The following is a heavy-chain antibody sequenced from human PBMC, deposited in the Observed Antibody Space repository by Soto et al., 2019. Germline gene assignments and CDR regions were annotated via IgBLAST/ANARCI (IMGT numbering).Heavy chain of an antibody. CDR3: AKSRTDSTSRPVGWFDP. CDR2: ISGSGGST. CDR1: GFTFSRYA. J-gene: IGHJ5*02. Sequence: EVQLLESGGGLVQPGGSLRLSCAASGFTFSRYAMSWVRQAPGKGLEWVSAISGSGGSTYYADSVKGRFTISRDNSKNTLYLQMNSLRAEDTAVYYCAKSRTDSTSRPVGWFDPWGQGTLVTVSS. V-gene: IGHV3-23*01. D-gene: IGHD2-2*01.